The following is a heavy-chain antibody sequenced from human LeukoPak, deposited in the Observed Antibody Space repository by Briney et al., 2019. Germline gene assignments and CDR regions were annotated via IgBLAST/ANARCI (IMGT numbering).Heavy chain of an antibody. Sequence: PSETLSLTCTVSGGSISSYYWSWIRQPPGKGLEWLGYIYYSGSTNYNPSLKSRVTISVDTSKNQFSLKLSSVTAADTAVYYCARAPYSSSSLAIDYWGQGTLVTVSS. CDR2: IYYSGST. CDR1: GGSISSYY. J-gene: IGHJ4*02. D-gene: IGHD6-6*01. V-gene: IGHV4-59*01. CDR3: ARAPYSSSSLAIDY.